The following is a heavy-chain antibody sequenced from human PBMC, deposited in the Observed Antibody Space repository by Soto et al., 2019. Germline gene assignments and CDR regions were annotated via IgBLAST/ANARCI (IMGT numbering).Heavy chain of an antibody. Sequence: LSVTCAYYGGSFSGYYWSWLRQSPGKGQEWIVEINHSGSTNYNPSLKSRVTISVDTSKNQFSLKLSSVTAADTAVYYCARVFRGGYCTNGGCDPRSPTFDYWGQGTLGTGYS. CDR3: ARVFRGGYCTNGGCDPRSPTFDY. V-gene: IGHV4-34*01. J-gene: IGHJ4*02. CDR2: INHSGST. CDR1: GGSFSGYY. D-gene: IGHD2-8*01.